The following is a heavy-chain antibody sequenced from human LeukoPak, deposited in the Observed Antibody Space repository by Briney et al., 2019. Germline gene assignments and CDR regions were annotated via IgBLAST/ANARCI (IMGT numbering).Heavy chain of an antibody. CDR2: ISSSGSTI. J-gene: IGHJ6*02. Sequence: KPGGSLRLSCAASGFTFSDYYMSWIRQAPGKGLEWVSYISSSGSTIYYADSVKGRFTISRDNAKNSLYLQMNSLRAEDTAVYYCARDCSSTSCYTYYYYGMDVWGQGTTVTVSS. CDR3: ARDCSSTSCYTYYYYGMDV. CDR1: GFTFSDYY. V-gene: IGHV3-11*01. D-gene: IGHD2-2*02.